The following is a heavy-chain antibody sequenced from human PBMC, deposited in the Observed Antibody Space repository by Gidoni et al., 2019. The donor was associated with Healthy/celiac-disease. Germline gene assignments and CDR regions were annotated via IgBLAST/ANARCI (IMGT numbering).Heavy chain of an antibody. Sequence: QLQLQESGPGLVKPSETLSLTCTVSGGPISSSSFYWGWIRQPPGKGLEWIGSIYSSGSTYYNPSLKNRVTISVDTSKNQFSLKMNYVTAADTAVYYCARQGEAYSSSSVLNWFDPWGQGTLVTVSS. J-gene: IGHJ5*02. CDR3: ARQGEAYSSSSVLNWFDP. D-gene: IGHD6-6*01. CDR2: IYSSGST. CDR1: GGPISSSSFY. V-gene: IGHV4-39*01.